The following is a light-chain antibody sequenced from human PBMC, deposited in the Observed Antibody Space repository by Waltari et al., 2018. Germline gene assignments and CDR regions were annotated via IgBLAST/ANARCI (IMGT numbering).Light chain of an antibody. CDR3: QSYDSSRSGSV. CDR1: SSNIVAGYD. J-gene: IGLJ2*01. Sequence: QPVLTQPPSVSGAPVQRVTISCTASSSNIVAGYDVHWYQQPPRTTPNYLIYYKNNRPSGVPDRISGAKSGTSAALASTGRQAEDEADYYCQSYDSSRSGSVFGGGTKLTVL. CDR2: YKN. V-gene: IGLV1-40*01.